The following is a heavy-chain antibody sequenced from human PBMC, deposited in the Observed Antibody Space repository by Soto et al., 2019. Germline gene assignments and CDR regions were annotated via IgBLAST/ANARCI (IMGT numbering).Heavy chain of an antibody. Sequence: EVQLVESGGGLVQPGGSLRLSCAASGFTFSSYSMNWVRQAPGKGLEWVSYISSSTNTIYYADSVKCRFTISRDNANNSLYLQMNYLRAEDTAVYYCARDNYGDYLLGYWGQGTLVTVSS. CDR3: ARDNYGDYLLGY. V-gene: IGHV3-48*01. J-gene: IGHJ4*02. CDR1: GFTFSSYS. D-gene: IGHD4-17*01. CDR2: ISSSTNTI.